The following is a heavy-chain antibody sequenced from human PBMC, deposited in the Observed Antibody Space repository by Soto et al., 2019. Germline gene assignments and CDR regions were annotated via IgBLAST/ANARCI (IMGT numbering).Heavy chain of an antibody. CDR3: ARELWFGSPAGVFGDIYYYYYYGMDV. CDR2: ISAYSGNT. V-gene: IGHV1-18*04. Sequence: GASVKVSCKASGYTFTSYGISWVRQAPGQGLEWMGWISAYSGNTNYAQKLQGRVTMTTDTSTSTAYMELRSLRSDDTAVYYCARELWFGSPAGVFGDIYYYYYYGMDVWGQGTTVTVSS. D-gene: IGHD3-10*01. J-gene: IGHJ6*02. CDR1: GYTFTSYG.